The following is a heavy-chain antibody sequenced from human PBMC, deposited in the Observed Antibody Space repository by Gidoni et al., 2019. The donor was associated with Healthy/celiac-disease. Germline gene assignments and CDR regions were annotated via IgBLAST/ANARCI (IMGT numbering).Heavy chain of an antibody. Sequence: EVQLVESGGGLIQPGGYLRLSCDASGFTVSSNYMSWVRQAPGKGLVWVSVIYSGGSRYYADSVKVRVTISRDNSKNTLYLQMNSLRAEDTAVYYCARSPTTVTTLHFQHWGQGTLVTVSS. D-gene: IGHD4-17*01. CDR1: GFTVSSNY. CDR3: ARSPTTVTTLHFQH. J-gene: IGHJ1*01. V-gene: IGHV3-53*01. CDR2: IYSGGSR.